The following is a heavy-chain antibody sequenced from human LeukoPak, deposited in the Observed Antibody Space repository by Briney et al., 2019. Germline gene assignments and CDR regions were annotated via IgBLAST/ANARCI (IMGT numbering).Heavy chain of an antibody. D-gene: IGHD4-17*01. CDR1: GFTFSGSA. CDR2: IRSKTNNYAT. Sequence: GGSLRLSCAASGFTFSGSAMHWVRQASGKGLEWVGRIRSKTNNYATAYAASVKGRFIISRDDSMNTAYLQMNSLKTEDTAVYYCTSGLSVLRSNNTPVDYWGQGTLVTVSS. V-gene: IGHV3-73*01. CDR3: TSGLSVLRSNNTPVDY. J-gene: IGHJ4*02.